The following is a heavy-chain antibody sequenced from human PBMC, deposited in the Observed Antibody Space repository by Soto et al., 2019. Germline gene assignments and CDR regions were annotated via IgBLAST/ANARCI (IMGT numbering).Heavy chain of an antibody. CDR3: LSGNSPSST. J-gene: IGHJ5*02. Sequence: EVQLVESGGGSVQPGGSLRLSCITSGFSFSTFWLNWVRQAPGKGLEWVANINQDGSEKYYVDSVKGRFTISRDNAQSSLYLQRSSLRVEDTAVYYLLSGNSPSSTWGQGTLVTVSS. D-gene: IGHD5-12*01. CDR2: INQDGSEK. V-gene: IGHV3-7*02. CDR1: GFSFSTFW.